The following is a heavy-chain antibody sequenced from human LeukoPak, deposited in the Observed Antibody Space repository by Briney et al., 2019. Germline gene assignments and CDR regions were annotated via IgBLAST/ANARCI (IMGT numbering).Heavy chain of an antibody. CDR1: GFTFSSYA. D-gene: IGHD2/OR15-2a*01. J-gene: IGHJ6*01. CDR3: ARDLFPGAAHYYYNLDV. CDR2: ISGSGGST. V-gene: IGHV3-23*01. Sequence: QPGGSLRLSCAASGFTFSSYAMSWVRQAPGKGLEWVSAISGSGGSTYYADSVKGRFTISRDNAKNSVFLQMTSLRAEDTAVYYCARDLFPGAAHYYYNLDVWGQGTTVTVSS.